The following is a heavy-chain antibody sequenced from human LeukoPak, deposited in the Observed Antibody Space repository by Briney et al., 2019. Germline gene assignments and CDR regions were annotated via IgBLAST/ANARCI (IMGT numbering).Heavy chain of an antibody. CDR3: TRDQGGSSGWHTDDAFDI. CDR2: IRSKAYGGTT. V-gene: IGHV3-49*03. J-gene: IGHJ3*02. Sequence: GGSLRLSCTAYGFTFGDYAMSWFRQAPGKGLEWVGFIRSKAYGGTTEYAASVKGRFTISRDDSKSIAYLQMNSLKTEDTAVYYCTRDQGGSSGWHTDDAFDIWGQGTMVTVSS. D-gene: IGHD6-19*01. CDR1: GFTFGDYA.